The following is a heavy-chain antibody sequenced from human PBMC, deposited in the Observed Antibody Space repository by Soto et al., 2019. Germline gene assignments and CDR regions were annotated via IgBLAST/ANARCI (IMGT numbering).Heavy chain of an antibody. J-gene: IGHJ3*02. V-gene: IGHV5-10-1*01. D-gene: IGHD6-19*01. Sequence: SPSFQGHVTISADKSISTAYLQWSSLKASDTAMYYCARLDGYSSGWPKAFDIWGQGTMVTVSS. CDR3: ARLDGYSSGWPKAFDI.